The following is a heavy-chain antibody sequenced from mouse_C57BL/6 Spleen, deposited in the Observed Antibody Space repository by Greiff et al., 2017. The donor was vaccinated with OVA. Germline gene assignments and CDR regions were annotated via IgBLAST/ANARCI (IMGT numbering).Heavy chain of an antibody. J-gene: IGHJ2*01. CDR3: ARSGSDYYGSSYDY. CDR1: GYAFSSYW. CDR2: IYPGDGDT. D-gene: IGHD1-1*01. V-gene: IGHV1-80*01. Sequence: QVQLKESGAELVKPGASVKISCKASGYAFSSYWMNWVKQRPGKGLEWIGQIYPGDGDTNYNGKFKGKATLTADKSSSTAYMQLSSLTSEDSAVYFGARSGSDYYGSSYDYWGQGTTLTVSS.